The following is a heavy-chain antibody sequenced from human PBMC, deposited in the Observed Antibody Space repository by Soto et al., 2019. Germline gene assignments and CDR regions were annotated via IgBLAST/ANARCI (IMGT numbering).Heavy chain of an antibody. J-gene: IGHJ6*02. CDR3: ASNNGYCSSTSCPYVMDV. CDR1: GGSISSYY. CDR2: IYYSGST. Sequence: PSETLSLTCTVSGGSISSYYWSWIRQPPGKGLEWIGYIYYSGSTNYNPSLKSRVTISVDTSKNQFSLKLSSVTAADTAVYYCASNNGYCSSTSCPYVMDVWGQGTTV. V-gene: IGHV4-59*01. D-gene: IGHD2-2*01.